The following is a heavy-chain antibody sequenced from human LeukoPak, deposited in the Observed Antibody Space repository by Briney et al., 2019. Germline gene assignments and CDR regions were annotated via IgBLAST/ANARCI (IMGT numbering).Heavy chain of an antibody. CDR3: ARFGSPSTEFDS. V-gene: IGHV5-51*01. D-gene: IGHD4-11*01. CDR1: GYSFTNYW. J-gene: IGHJ4*02. CDR2: IYPGDSDT. Sequence: GESLKISRKGSGYSFTNYWLGWVRQMPGKGLEWMGIIYPGDSDTRYSPSFQGQVTFSADKSISTAYLQWSSLKASDTAIYYCARFGSPSTEFDSWGQGTLVTVSS.